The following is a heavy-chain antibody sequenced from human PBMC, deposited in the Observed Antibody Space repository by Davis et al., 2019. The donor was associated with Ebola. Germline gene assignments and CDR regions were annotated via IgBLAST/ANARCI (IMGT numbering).Heavy chain of an antibody. V-gene: IGHV4-31*03. CDR3: ARVGTIFGVVVNNWFDP. CDR1: GGSISSDDYY. J-gene: IGHJ5*02. CDR2: THVSGST. Sequence: PSETLSLTCTVSGGSISSDDYYWSWIRQHPGKGLEWIGYTHVSGSTYYNPSLKSRVTISLDTSKTQFSLMLTSVTAADTALYYCARVGTIFGVVVNNWFDPWGQGTLVTVSS. D-gene: IGHD3-3*01.